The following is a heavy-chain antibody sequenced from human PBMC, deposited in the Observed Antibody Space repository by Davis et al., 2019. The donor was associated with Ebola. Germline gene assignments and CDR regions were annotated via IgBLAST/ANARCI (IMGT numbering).Heavy chain of an antibody. CDR1: GGSVNSGSYY. Sequence: SETLSLTCTVSGGSVNSGSYYWGWVRQPPGKGLEWIGSIYYSGSTYYNPSLKSRVTISVDKSKNQFSLKLSSVTAADTAVYYCARGRRYSYGPPRYWGQGTLVTVSS. V-gene: IGHV4-39*07. CDR2: IYYSGST. CDR3: ARGRRYSYGPPRY. D-gene: IGHD5-18*01. J-gene: IGHJ4*02.